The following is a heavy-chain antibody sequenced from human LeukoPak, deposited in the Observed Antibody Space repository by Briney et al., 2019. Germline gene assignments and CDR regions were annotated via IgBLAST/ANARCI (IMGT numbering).Heavy chain of an antibody. D-gene: IGHD1-26*01. CDR3: AKDPSGSYYTVFGY. CDR1: GFTFSSYA. Sequence: PGGSLRLSCAASGFTFSSYAMSLVRQAPGKGLEWFSAISGSGGSTYYADSVKGRFTISRDNSKNTLYLQMNSLRAEDTAVYYCAKDPSGSYYTVFGYWGQGTLVTVSS. J-gene: IGHJ4*02. CDR2: ISGSGGST. V-gene: IGHV3-23*01.